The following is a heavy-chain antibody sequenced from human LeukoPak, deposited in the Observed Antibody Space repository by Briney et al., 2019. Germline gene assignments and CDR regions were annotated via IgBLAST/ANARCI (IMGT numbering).Heavy chain of an antibody. J-gene: IGHJ1*01. CDR1: GGSFSGYY. CDR2: INHSGST. D-gene: IGHD3-10*01. CDR3: ARRGQTWFGKPRAYFQH. V-gene: IGHV4-34*01. Sequence: SETLSLTCAVYGGSFSGYYWSWIRQPPGKGLEWIGEINHSGSTNYNPSLKSRVTISVDTSKNQFSLKLSSVTAADTAVYYCARRGQTWFGKPRAYFQHWGQGTLVTVSS.